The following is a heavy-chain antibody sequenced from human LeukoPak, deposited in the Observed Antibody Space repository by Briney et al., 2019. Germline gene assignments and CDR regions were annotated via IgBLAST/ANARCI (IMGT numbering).Heavy chain of an antibody. CDR3: AKDLVTQQYYYDTRATSHDIDI. Sequence: ASGLLFRSHVRCQVRQAPGKGLEWVSSISSSSSYIYYADSVKGRFTISRDNAKNSLYLQMNSLRAEDTAVYYCAKDLVTQQYYYDTRATSHDIDIWGQGTMVTVSS. CDR1: GLLFRSHV. D-gene: IGHD3-22*01. CDR2: ISSSSSYI. J-gene: IGHJ3*02. V-gene: IGHV3-21*01.